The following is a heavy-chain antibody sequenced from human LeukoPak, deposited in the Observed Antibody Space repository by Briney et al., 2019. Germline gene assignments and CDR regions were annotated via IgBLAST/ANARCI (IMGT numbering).Heavy chain of an antibody. Sequence: SQTLSLTCAISGDSVSSNSAVWNWIRLSPSRGLEWLGRTYYRSRWYNDYAVSVKSRITISPDTSKNQFSLRLNSVTPEDTAVYYCARGQGKNWFDPWGQGTLVTVSS. CDR2: TYYRSRWYN. CDR1: GDSVSSNSAV. CDR3: ARGQGKNWFDP. J-gene: IGHJ5*02. V-gene: IGHV6-1*01. D-gene: IGHD3-10*01.